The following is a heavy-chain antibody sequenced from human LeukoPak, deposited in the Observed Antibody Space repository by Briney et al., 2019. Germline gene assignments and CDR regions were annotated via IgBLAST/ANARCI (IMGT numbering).Heavy chain of an antibody. CDR1: EFTVSGNY. CDR2: IYSGGST. J-gene: IGHJ4*02. V-gene: IGHV3-66*01. Sequence: PGGFLRLSCAASEFTVSGNYMSWVRQAPGKGLEWVSVIYSGGSTYYADSVKGRFTISRDNSKNTLYLQMNSLRAEDTAIYYCTSGYSYGYVDYWGQGTLVTVSS. CDR3: TSGYSYGYVDY. D-gene: IGHD5-18*01.